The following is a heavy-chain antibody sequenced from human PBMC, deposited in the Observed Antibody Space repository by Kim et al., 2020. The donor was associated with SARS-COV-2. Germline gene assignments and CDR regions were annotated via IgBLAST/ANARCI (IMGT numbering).Heavy chain of an antibody. V-gene: IGHV4-59*08. CDR1: GDSVSRDY. CDR3: ARHKRPSAALAS. Sequence: SETLSLTCSVSGDSVSRDYWSWIRQPPGKGLQWIGYMYSYGSTSSNPSLKSRVTLSIDTSKNLFSLTLHSVTAADTAVYFCARHKRPSAALASWGQGTLV. D-gene: IGHD1-1*01. CDR2: MYSYGST. J-gene: IGHJ4*02.